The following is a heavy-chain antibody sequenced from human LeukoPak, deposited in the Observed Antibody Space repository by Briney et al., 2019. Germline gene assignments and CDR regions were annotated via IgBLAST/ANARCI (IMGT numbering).Heavy chain of an antibody. D-gene: IGHD6-19*01. J-gene: IGHJ3*02. Sequence: GGSLRLSCAASGFTFSNYWMDWVRQAPGKGLEWVARINQDGSEKYYVDSVKGRFTISRDNAKNSLYLQMNSLRAEDTAVYYCARDAEWLVLGRRGFDIWGQGTMVTVSS. CDR3: ARDAEWLVLGRRGFDI. V-gene: IGHV3-7*04. CDR2: INQDGSEK. CDR1: GFTFSNYW.